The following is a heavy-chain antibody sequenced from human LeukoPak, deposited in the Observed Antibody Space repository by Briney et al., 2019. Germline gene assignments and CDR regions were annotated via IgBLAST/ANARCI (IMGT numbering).Heavy chain of an antibody. Sequence: SETLSLTCTVSGYFIGSGYYWGWIRQPPGKGLEWIGSIYHSGSTYYNPSLKSRVTISVDTSKNQFSLNLSSVTAADTAVYYCARGGTDYTSSSYYYAMDVWGQGTTVAVSS. CDR1: GYFIGSGYY. CDR2: IYHSGST. CDR3: ARGGTDYTSSSYYYAMDV. V-gene: IGHV4-38-2*02. J-gene: IGHJ6*02. D-gene: IGHD6-13*01.